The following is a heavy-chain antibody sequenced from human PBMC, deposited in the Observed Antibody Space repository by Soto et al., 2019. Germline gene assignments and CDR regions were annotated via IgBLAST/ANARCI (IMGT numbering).Heavy chain of an antibody. CDR2: IYYSGST. Sequence: ASETLSLTCTVSGGSISSYYWSWIRQPPGKGLEWIGYIYYSGSTNYNPSLKSRVTISVDTSKNQFSLKLSSVTAADTAVYYCARLQHSGSGSYYHYYYYYGMDVWGQGTTVTVSS. CDR3: ARLQHSGSGSYYHYYYYYGMDV. V-gene: IGHV4-59*08. D-gene: IGHD3-10*01. J-gene: IGHJ6*02. CDR1: GGSISSYY.